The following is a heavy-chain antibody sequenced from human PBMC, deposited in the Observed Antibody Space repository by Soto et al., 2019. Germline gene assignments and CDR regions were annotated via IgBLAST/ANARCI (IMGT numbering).Heavy chain of an antibody. CDR1: GYTFTSYD. V-gene: IGHV1-8*01. Sequence: QVQLVQSGAEVKKPGASVKVSCKASGYTFTSYDINWVRQVTGQGLEWMGWMNPNSGNTGYAQKFQGRVTMTRNTSISTAYMELSSLRSEDTAVYYCARFPLITIFGVVITMDVWGKGTTVTVSS. D-gene: IGHD3-3*01. CDR3: ARFPLITIFGVVITMDV. J-gene: IGHJ6*03. CDR2: MNPNSGNT.